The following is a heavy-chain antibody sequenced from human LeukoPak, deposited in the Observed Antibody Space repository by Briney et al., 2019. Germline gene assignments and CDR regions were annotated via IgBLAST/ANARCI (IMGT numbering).Heavy chain of an antibody. CDR2: VHYSGSA. J-gene: IGHJ1*01. CDR1: GGSFSGYY. D-gene: IGHD3-10*01. CDR3: ARVSWFGEPNRAH. Sequence: SETLSLTSAVYGGSFSGYYWTWIRQSPGRGLEWIGEVHYSGSATYNPSLKSRVTISVDTSINQFSLKMNSVTAADTAVYYCARVSWFGEPNRAHWGQGTLVTVSS. V-gene: IGHV4-34*01.